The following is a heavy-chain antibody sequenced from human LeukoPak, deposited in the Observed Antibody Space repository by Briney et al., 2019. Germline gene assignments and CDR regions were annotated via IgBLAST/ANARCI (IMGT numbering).Heavy chain of an antibody. V-gene: IGHV3-30*01. CDR1: GFTFNYYS. CDR3: AGEFWGTHDAFDI. CDR2: ISYDGSNE. Sequence: PGGSLRLSCAASGFTFNYYSMHWVRQAPGKGLEWVAGISYDGSNEYYADSVKGRFTISRDNSKNTLYLQMNSLRAEDTAVYYCAGEFWGTHDAFDIWGQGTMVTVSS. D-gene: IGHD3-16*01. J-gene: IGHJ3*02.